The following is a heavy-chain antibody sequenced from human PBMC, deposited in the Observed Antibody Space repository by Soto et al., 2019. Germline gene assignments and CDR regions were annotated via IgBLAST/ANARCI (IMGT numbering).Heavy chain of an antibody. CDR3: AKRASGSYFDY. D-gene: IGHD3-10*01. J-gene: IGHJ4*02. V-gene: IGHV3-23*01. CDR2: ISGSGGST. CDR1: GFTFSSYA. Sequence: EVQLLEFGGGLVQPGGSLRLSCAASGFTFSSYAMNWVRQAPGKGLEWVSVISGSGGSTYYADSVKGRFTISRDNSKNTLYLQMKSLGAEDTAVYYCAKRASGSYFDYWGQGTLVTVSS.